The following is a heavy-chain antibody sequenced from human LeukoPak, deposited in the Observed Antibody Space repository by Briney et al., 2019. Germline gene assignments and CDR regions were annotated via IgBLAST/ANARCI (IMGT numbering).Heavy chain of an antibody. D-gene: IGHD3-22*01. CDR1: GGSISSGSYY. Sequence: SETLSLTCTVSGGSISSGSYYWSWIRQPAGKGLEWIGRIYTSGSTNYSPSLKSRVTISVDTSKNQFSLKLSSVTAADTAVYYCARGGGYYYDSSGWYAFDIWGQGTMVTVSS. J-gene: IGHJ3*02. CDR3: ARGGGYYYDSSGWYAFDI. CDR2: IYTSGST. V-gene: IGHV4-61*02.